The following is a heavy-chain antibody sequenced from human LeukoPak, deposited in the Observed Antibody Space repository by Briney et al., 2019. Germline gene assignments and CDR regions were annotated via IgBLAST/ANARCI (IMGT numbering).Heavy chain of an antibody. D-gene: IGHD4-11*01. Sequence: PSQTLSLTCTVSGGSISSGSYYWSWIRQPAGKGLEWIGRIYTSGSTNYNPSLKSRVTISVDTSKNQFSLKLSSVTAADTAVYYCARPNSIFLGNDAFHIWGQGTMVTVSS. J-gene: IGHJ3*02. CDR3: ARPNSIFLGNDAFHI. CDR2: IYTSGST. CDR1: GGSISSGSYY. V-gene: IGHV4-61*02.